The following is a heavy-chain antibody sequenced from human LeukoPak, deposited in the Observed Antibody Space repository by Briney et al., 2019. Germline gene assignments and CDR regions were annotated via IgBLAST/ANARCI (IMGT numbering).Heavy chain of an antibody. Sequence: PGGSLRLSCAASGFTFSSYSMNWVRQAPGKGLEWVSSISSSSSYIYYADSVKGRFTISRDNAKNSLYLQMNSLRAEDTALYYCARDEGGWFYYFDYWGQGTLVTVSS. V-gene: IGHV3-21*04. D-gene: IGHD6-19*01. CDR1: GFTFSSYS. J-gene: IGHJ4*02. CDR2: ISSSSSYI. CDR3: ARDEGGWFYYFDY.